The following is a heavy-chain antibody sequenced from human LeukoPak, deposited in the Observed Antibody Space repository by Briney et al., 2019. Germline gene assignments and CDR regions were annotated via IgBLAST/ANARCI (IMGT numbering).Heavy chain of an antibody. J-gene: IGHJ4*02. V-gene: IGHV3-33*08. CDR3: ARASGAVAQFDY. D-gene: IGHD3-10*01. CDR1: GFTFSSYA. Sequence: PGGSLRLSCAASGFTFSSYAMSWVRQAPGKGLEWVAVIWYDGSNKYYADSVKGRFTISRDNSKNTLYLQMNSLRAEDTAVYYCARASGAVAQFDYWGQGTLVTVSS. CDR2: IWYDGSNK.